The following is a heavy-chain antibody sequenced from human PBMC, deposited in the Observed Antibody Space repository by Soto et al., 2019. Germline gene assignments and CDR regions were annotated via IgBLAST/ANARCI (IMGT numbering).Heavy chain of an antibody. CDR2: IRGSGGGT. CDR1: GFPFSMFA. Sequence: PGGSLRLSCAASGFPFSMFAMNWVRQAPGKGLEWVSGIRGSGGGTYYADSVKGRFTISRDDSRNMLYLEMNTLRGEDTAVYYCAKASGRVHYGMHVWGQGTTVTAP. J-gene: IGHJ6*02. D-gene: IGHD3-10*01. V-gene: IGHV3-23*01. CDR3: AKASGRVHYGMHV.